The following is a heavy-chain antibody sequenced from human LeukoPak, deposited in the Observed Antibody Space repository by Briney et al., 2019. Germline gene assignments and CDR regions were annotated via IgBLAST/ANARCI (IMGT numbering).Heavy chain of an antibody. CDR1: GYTFTSYA. CDR3: ARDQQQLTPFDY. Sequence: ASVKVSCEASGYTFTSYAMHWVRQAPGQRLEWMGWINAGNGNTKYSQKFQSRVTITRDTSASTAYMELSSLRSEDTAVYYCARDQQQLTPFDYWGQGTLVTVSS. D-gene: IGHD6-13*01. J-gene: IGHJ4*02. V-gene: IGHV1-3*01. CDR2: INAGNGNT.